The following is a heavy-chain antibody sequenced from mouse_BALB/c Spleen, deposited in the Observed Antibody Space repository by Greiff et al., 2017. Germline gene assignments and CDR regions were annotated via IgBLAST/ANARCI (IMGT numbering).Heavy chain of an antibody. CDR1: GYAFSSYW. J-gene: IGHJ3*01. CDR2: IYPGDGDT. CDR3: ARSDGYPFAY. V-gene: IGHV1-80*01. D-gene: IGHD2-3*01. Sequence: VKLQESGAELVRPGSSVKISCKASGYAFSSYWMNWVKQRPGQGLEWIGQIYPGDGDTNYNGKFKGKATLTADKSSSTAYMQLSSLTSEDSAVYFCARSDGYPFAYWGQGTLVTVSA.